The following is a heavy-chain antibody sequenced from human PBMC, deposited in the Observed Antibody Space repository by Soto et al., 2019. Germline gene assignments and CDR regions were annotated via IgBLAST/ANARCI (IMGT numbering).Heavy chain of an antibody. J-gene: IGHJ4*02. Sequence: PSETLSLTCTVSGGSTSSDNYWSWIRQPPGKGLEWIGHIYYSGNTDYNPSLKSRLAISIDTSKNQFSLRLSSVTAADTAVYFCAREGGESSDGLYYFDSWGQGSLVTVSS. CDR3: AREGGESSDGLYYFDS. CDR2: IYYSGNT. D-gene: IGHD3-16*01. CDR1: GGSTSSDNY. V-gene: IGHV4-30-4*01.